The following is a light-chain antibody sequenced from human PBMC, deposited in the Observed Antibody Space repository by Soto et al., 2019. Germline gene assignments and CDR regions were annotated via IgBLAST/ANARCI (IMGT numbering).Light chain of an antibody. V-gene: IGLV4-60*03. CDR2: VEGSGSY. CDR1: SGHSSYI. Sequence: QLVLTQSSSASASLGSSVRLTCTLSSGHSSYIIAWHQQQPGKAPRYLMKVEGSGSYNKGSGVPDRFSGSSSGADRYLTISNLQSEDEADYYCETWDSNTRVFGGWTQLT. CDR3: ETWDSNTRV. J-gene: IGLJ2*01.